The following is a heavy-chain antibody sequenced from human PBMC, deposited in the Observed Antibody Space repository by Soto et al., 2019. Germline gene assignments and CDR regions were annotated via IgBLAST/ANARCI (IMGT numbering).Heavy chain of an antibody. CDR1: GASISSHY. CDR3: AGGGSIVVATRRLMDV. Sequence: QVQLQESGPGLVKPSETLSLTCTVSGASISSHYWSWIRQAPGKGLEWIANINYNGNTNYSPSLKSRVTISVDTSKNQFYLTVISVTAADTAVYYCAGGGSIVVATRRLMDVWGRGTTVTVSS. CDR2: INYNGNT. J-gene: IGHJ6*03. V-gene: IGHV4-59*08. D-gene: IGHD3-22*01.